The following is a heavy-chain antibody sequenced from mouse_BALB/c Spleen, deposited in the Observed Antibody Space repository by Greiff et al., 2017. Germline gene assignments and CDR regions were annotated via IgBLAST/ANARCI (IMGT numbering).Heavy chain of an antibody. J-gene: IGHJ2*01. V-gene: IGHV5-12-1*01. CDR1: GFAFSSYD. D-gene: IGHD3-1*01. CDR3: ARHLSGYADY. Sequence: EVMLVESGGGLGKPGGSLKLSCAASGFAFSSYDMSWVRQTPEKRLEWVAYISSGGGSTYYPDTVKGRFTISRDNAKNTLYLQMSSLKSEDTAMYYCARHLSGYADYWGQGTTLTVSS. CDR2: ISSGGGST.